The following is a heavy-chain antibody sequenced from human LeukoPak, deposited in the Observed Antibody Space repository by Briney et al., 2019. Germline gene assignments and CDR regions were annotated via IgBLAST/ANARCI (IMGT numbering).Heavy chain of an antibody. CDR2: ISWNSANI. CDR1: GFTPDNYV. CDR3: AKDDVGATHMDV. D-gene: IGHD1-26*01. V-gene: IGHV3-9*02. J-gene: IGHJ6*03. Sequence: PGRSLRLSCAASGFTPDNYVMHWVRQAPGKGLEWVSGISWNSANIGYADSVKGRFTISRDNAKNTLYLQMNSLRGEDSAVYYCAKDDVGATHMDVWGKGTTVTVSS.